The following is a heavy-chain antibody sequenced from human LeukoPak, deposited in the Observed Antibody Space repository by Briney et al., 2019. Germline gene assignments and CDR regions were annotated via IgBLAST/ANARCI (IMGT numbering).Heavy chain of an antibody. CDR2: ISSSGSTI. V-gene: IGHV3-11*01. J-gene: IGHJ4*02. CDR1: GFTFSNAW. CDR3: ARADSSGWYGNDY. Sequence: PGGSLRLSCAASGFTFSNAWMSWVRQAPGKGLEWVSYISSSGSTIYYTDSVKGRFTVSRDNTKNSLYLQMNSLRAEDTAVYYCARADSSGWYGNDYWGQGTLVTVSS. D-gene: IGHD6-19*01.